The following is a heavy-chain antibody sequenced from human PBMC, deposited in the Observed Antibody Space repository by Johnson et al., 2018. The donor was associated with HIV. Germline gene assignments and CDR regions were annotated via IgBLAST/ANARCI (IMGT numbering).Heavy chain of an antibody. D-gene: IGHD2-2*01. CDR1: GFTFSSYW. J-gene: IGHJ3*02. Sequence: VLLVESGGCLVQPGGSLRLSCAASGFTFSSYWMSWVRQAPGKGLEWVANIKQDGSEKYYVDSVKGRFTISRDNAKNSLYLQMNSLRAEYTAVYYCARVYARTPGAFDIWGQGTMVTVSS. CDR3: ARVYARTPGAFDI. V-gene: IGHV3-7*01. CDR2: IKQDGSEK.